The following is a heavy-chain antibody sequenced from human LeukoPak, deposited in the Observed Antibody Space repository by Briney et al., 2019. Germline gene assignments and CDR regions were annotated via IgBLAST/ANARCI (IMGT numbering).Heavy chain of an antibody. V-gene: IGHV1-2*06. Sequence: ASVKVSCKASGYTFTGYHMHWVRQAPGQGLEWMGRINPNSGETIYAQKFQGRVTMTEDTSTDTAYMELSSLRSEDTAVYYCARDGRPKMTTRHYGMDVWGQGTTVTVSS. D-gene: IGHD5-24*01. CDR2: INPNSGET. CDR1: GYTFTGYH. CDR3: ARDGRPKMTTRHYGMDV. J-gene: IGHJ6*02.